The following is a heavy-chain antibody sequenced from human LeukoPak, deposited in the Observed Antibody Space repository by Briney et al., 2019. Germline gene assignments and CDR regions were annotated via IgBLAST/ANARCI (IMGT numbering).Heavy chain of an antibody. J-gene: IGHJ4*02. CDR1: GYTFTSYY. Sequence: ASVKVSCKASGYTFTSYYMHWVRQAPGQGLEWMGIINPSGGSTSYAQKFQGRVTMTRDTSTSTVCMELSSLRSEDTAVYYCARVELAVAGSYYFDYWGQGTLVTVSS. CDR3: ARVELAVAGSYYFDY. V-gene: IGHV1-46*01. CDR2: INPSGGST. D-gene: IGHD6-19*01.